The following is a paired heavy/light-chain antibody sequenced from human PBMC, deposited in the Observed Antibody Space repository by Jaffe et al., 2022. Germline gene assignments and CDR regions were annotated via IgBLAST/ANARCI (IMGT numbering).Light chain of an antibody. V-gene: IGKV1-12*01. CDR2: AAS. J-gene: IGKJ2*01. CDR3: QQANNFPYT. Sequence: DIQMTQSPSSVSASVGDRVTITCRASQGISSWLAWYQQKPGKAPKLLIYAASSLQSGVPSRFSGSGSGTDFTLTISSLQPEDFATYFCQQANNFPYTFGQGTKLEIK. CDR1: QGISSW.
Heavy chain of an antibody. D-gene: IGHD3-10*01. Sequence: QVQLQESGPGLVKPSETLSLTCAVSNYSISSGYYWGWVRQPPGKGLEWIASIYHSGSTYYNPSLKSRVTISVDTSKNQFSLKLSSVTAADTAVYYCARLLLTSTYYSDSGTYYPNWFDPWGQGTLVTLSS. CDR1: NYSISSGYY. CDR3: ARLLLTSTYYSDSGTYYPNWFDP. V-gene: IGHV4-38-2*01. J-gene: IGHJ5*02. CDR2: IYHSGST.